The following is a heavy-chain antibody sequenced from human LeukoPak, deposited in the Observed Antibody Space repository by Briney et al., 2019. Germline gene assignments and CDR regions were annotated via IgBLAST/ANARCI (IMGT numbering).Heavy chain of an antibody. J-gene: IGHJ4*02. V-gene: IGHV4-59*01. CDR3: ARDGGLQSHFDY. D-gene: IGHD5-24*01. CDR1: GDSFNEYY. CDR2: IYHNGNS. Sequence: PSETLSLTCSVFGDSFNEYYWNWVRQPPGKGLQWIGYIYHNGNSNYDPSLKGRLTISVDTAKNQFSLKLTSVTAADTAVYYCARDGGLQSHFDYWGQGALVTVSS.